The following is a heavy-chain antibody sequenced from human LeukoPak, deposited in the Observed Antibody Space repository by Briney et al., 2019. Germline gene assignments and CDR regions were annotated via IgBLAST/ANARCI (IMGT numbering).Heavy chain of an antibody. CDR2: ISSSSIST. CDR3: ARDVREDVWGSYRFFDY. J-gene: IGHJ4*02. Sequence: GGSLRLSCAAFGFTFNTYSMNWVRQAPGKGLEWVSYISSSSISTYYADSVKGRFTISRDNAKNSLYLQMNSLRAEDTAVYYCARDVREDVWGSYRFFDYWGQGTLVTVSS. D-gene: IGHD3-16*02. CDR1: GFTFNTYS. V-gene: IGHV3-48*01.